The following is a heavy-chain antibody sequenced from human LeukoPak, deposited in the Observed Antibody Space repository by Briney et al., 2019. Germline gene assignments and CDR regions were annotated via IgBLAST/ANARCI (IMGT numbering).Heavy chain of an antibody. V-gene: IGHV4-39*07. Sequence: SETLSLTCTVSGGSISSSSYYWGWIRQPPGKGLEWIGSIYYSGSTYYNPSLKSRVTISVDTSKNQFSLKLSSVTAADTAVYYCAREGWIQLWYRGGYYYYMDVWGKGTTVTISS. D-gene: IGHD5-18*01. CDR2: IYYSGST. CDR3: AREGWIQLWYRGGYYYYMDV. CDR1: GGSISSSSYY. J-gene: IGHJ6*03.